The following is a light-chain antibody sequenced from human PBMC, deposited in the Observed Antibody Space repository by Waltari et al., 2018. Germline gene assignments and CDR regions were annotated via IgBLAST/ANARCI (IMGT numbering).Light chain of an antibody. Sequence: EIVLTQSPGTLSLSPGERATLSCRASQTVRTTYLAWYQQKPGQAPTLVIYGASSRAAGIPDRVSGSGSGTEFSLTISSLEPEDFAVYYCQQYDISPLTFGGGTKVEIK. CDR1: QTVRTTY. J-gene: IGKJ4*01. CDR2: GAS. V-gene: IGKV3-20*01. CDR3: QQYDISPLT.